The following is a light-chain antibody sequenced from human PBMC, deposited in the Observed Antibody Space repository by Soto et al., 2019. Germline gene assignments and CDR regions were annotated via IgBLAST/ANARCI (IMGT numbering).Light chain of an antibody. V-gene: IGLV2-8*01. CDR2: EIN. CDR1: SSDVGAYDY. CDR3: SSFAGSTI. J-gene: IGLJ1*01. Sequence: QSVLTQPPSASGSPGQSVTISCTGTSSDVGAYDYVSWYQQHPGKAPKLMIYEINKRPSGVPDRFSGSKSGNTASLTVSGLQAEDEADYYCSSFAGSTIFGTGTKVTVL.